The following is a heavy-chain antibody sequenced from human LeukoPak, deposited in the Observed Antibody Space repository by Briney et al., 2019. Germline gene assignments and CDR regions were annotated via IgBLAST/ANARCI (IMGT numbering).Heavy chain of an antibody. Sequence: PSETLSLTCTVSGGSINNGNHFWSWIRQPPGKGLEWIGEINHSGSTNYNPSLKSRVTISVDTSKDQFSLKLSSVTAADTAVYYRARRFYSSSWPLLNWGQGTLVTVSS. V-gene: IGHV4-34*01. CDR3: ARRFYSSSWPLLN. J-gene: IGHJ4*02. D-gene: IGHD6-13*01. CDR1: GGSINNGNHF. CDR2: INHSGST.